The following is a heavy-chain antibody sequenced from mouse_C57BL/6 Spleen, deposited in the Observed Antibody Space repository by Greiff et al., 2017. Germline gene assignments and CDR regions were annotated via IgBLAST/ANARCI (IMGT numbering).Heavy chain of an antibody. CDR2: ISDGGSYT. CDR1: GFTFSSYA. CDR3: ARDDYGSSYGYAMGC. J-gene: IGHJ4*01. V-gene: IGHV5-4*01. Sequence: EVQRVESGGGLVKPGGSLKLSCAASGFTFSSYAMSWVSQTPEKSLEWVANISDGGSYTNYPDNVKGRFTLTRDNANNNLYLQMSQLKSEDTAMYYCARDDYGSSYGYAMGCWGQVASVT. D-gene: IGHD1-1*01.